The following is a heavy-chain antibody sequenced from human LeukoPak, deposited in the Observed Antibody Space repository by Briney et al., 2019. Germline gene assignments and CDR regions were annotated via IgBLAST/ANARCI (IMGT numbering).Heavy chain of an antibody. CDR1: GFTFSSYG. V-gene: IGHV3-30*03. CDR2: ISYDGSNK. D-gene: IGHD5-18*01. Sequence: PGRSLRLSCAASGFTFSSYGMHWVRQAPGKGLEWVAAISYDGSNKYYADSVKGRFSISRDNSKNTLYLQMNSLRAEDTAVYYCARSHSDGRLDYWGQGTLVTVSS. J-gene: IGHJ4*02. CDR3: ARSHSDGRLDY.